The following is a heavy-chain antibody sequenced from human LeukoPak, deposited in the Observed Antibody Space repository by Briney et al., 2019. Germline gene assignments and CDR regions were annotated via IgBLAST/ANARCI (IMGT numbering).Heavy chain of an antibody. CDR2: IYYSGST. J-gene: IGHJ4*02. CDR1: GGSISSDC. D-gene: IGHD1-7*01. CDR3: ARRRTGTTRLDTYYFDY. Sequence: SETLSLTCTVSGGSISSDCWSWIRQRPGKGLEWIGYIYYSGSTNYNPSLKGRVTISVDTSKNQFSLKLSSLTAADTAVYYCARRRTGTTRLDTYYFDYWGQGTLVTVSS. V-gene: IGHV4-59*08.